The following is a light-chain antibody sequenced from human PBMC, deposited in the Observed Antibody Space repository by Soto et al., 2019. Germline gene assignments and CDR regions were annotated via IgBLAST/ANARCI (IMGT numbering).Light chain of an antibody. J-gene: IGKJ5*01. CDR1: QSVSSIY. CDR2: GAS. Sequence: EIVLTQSPGTLSLSPVERATLSCRASQSVSSIYLGWYQQKPGQAPRLLIYGASTRATGVPARFSGSGSGTEFTLTISRLQSEDFAVYYCQHYNNWPPITFGQGTRLEIK. CDR3: QHYNNWPPIT. V-gene: IGKV3-15*01.